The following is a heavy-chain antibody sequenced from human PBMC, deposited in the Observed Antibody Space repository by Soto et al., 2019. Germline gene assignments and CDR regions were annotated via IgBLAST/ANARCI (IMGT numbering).Heavy chain of an antibody. CDR1: GYTFTSYA. V-gene: IGHV1-3*01. CDR3: ARKKLVALGGGYSGLDY. J-gene: IGHJ4*02. CDR2: INAGNGNT. Sequence: QVQLVQSGAEVKKPGASVKVSCKASGYTFTSYAMHWVRQAPGQRLEWMGWINAGNGNTKYSQKFQGRVTITRDTSASTAYMELSSRRSEDTAVYYCARKKLVALGGGYSGLDYWGQGTLVTVSS. D-gene: IGHD1-26*01.